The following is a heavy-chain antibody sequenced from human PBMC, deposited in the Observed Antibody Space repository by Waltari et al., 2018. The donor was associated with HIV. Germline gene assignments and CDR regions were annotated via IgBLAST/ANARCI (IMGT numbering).Heavy chain of an antibody. V-gene: IGHV4-4*07. D-gene: IGHD1-1*01. CDR2: IYTNGST. J-gene: IGHJ5*02. Sequence: QESGPGLVKPSETLSLTCTVSAGSINSYQWSWIRQPAGKALEWIGRIYTNGSTDYNPSLKSRVTMSVDTSKNQFSLKVSSVTAADTAVYYCARDTLTTFDPWGQGTLVTVSS. CDR3: ARDTLTTFDP. CDR1: AGSINSYQ.